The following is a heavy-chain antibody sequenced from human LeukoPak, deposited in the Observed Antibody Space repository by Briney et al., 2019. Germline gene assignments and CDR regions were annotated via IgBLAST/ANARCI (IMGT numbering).Heavy chain of an antibody. CDR3: ARGAYYYDSSGYYKFDP. CDR1: GFTFSSYD. V-gene: IGHV3-13*01. Sequence: PGGSLRLSCAASGFTFSSYDMHWVRQATGKGLEWVSAIGTAGDTYYPGSVKGRFTISRENAKNSLYLQMNGLRAGDTAVYYCARGAYYYDSSGYYKFDPWGQGTLVTVSS. D-gene: IGHD3-22*01. CDR2: IGTAGDT. J-gene: IGHJ5*01.